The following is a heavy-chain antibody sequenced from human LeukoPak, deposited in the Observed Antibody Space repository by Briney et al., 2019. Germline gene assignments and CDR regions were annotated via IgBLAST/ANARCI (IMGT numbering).Heavy chain of an antibody. CDR3: AKGATMVRGVRNYYGMDV. CDR1: GFTFSSYA. V-gene: IGHV3-23*01. D-gene: IGHD3-10*01. CDR2: ISGSGGST. J-gene: IGHJ6*02. Sequence: GGSLRLSCAASGFTFSSYAMSWVRQAPGKGLEWVSAISGSGGSTYYADSVKGRFTISRDNSKNTLCLQMNSLRAEDTAVYYCAKGATMVRGVRNYYGMDVWGQGTTVTVSS.